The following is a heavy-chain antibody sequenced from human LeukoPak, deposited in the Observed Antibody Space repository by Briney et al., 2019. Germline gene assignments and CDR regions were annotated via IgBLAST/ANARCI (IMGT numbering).Heavy chain of an antibody. V-gene: IGHV4-59*01. Sequence: PSETLSLTCTVSGGSISGYYWSWIRQPPGKGLEWIGYIYYSGSTNYNPSLKSRVTISVDTSKNQFSLKLSSVTAADTAVYYCARDLGMVRGVMYGMDVWGKGTTVTVSS. D-gene: IGHD3-10*01. J-gene: IGHJ6*04. CDR1: GGSISGYY. CDR3: ARDLGMVRGVMYGMDV. CDR2: IYYSGST.